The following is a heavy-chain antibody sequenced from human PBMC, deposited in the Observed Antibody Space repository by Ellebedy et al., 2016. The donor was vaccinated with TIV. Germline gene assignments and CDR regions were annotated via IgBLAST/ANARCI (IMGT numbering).Heavy chain of an antibody. D-gene: IGHD2-21*02. Sequence: AASVKVSCKASGYIFTNYDVHWVRHVPGQRLVWKGWINAVNGNTKHSQRFQGRVTFTRDTSASTAYMELSSLRSEDTAVYYCARSVTAIDYWGQGTLVTVSS. V-gene: IGHV1-3*01. J-gene: IGHJ4*02. CDR3: ARSVTAIDY. CDR2: INAVNGNT. CDR1: GYIFTNYD.